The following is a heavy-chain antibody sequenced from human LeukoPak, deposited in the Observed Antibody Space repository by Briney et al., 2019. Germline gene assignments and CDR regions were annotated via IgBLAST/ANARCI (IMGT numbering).Heavy chain of an antibody. CDR2: TYYRTKWHS. Sequence: QALSLTCAFSGDSVPSNSSAWNWIPRSTSRGLEWVGRTYYRTKWHSDFAVSVKDRITITADTFKSQCSLQLTSLSPEDTAVYYSASSISGLGDGGQGTLATVSS. CDR3: ASSISGLGD. CDR1: GDSVPSNSSA. J-gene: IGHJ4*02. D-gene: IGHD2/OR15-2a*01. V-gene: IGHV6-1*01.